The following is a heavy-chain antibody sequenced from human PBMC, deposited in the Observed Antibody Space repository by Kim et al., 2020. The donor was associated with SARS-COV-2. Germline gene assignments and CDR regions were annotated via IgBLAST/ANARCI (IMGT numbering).Heavy chain of an antibody. CDR3: AKTEKPYGGRVY. D-gene: IGHD2-15*01. V-gene: IGHV3-23*01. Sequence: YKPCYGKGRCTHSRDDSKNTVYLQMNSLRGEDTAVYYCAKTEKPYGGRVYWGQGTLVTVSS. J-gene: IGHJ4*02.